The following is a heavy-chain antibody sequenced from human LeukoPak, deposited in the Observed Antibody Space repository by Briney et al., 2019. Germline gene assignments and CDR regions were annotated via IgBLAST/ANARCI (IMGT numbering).Heavy chain of an antibody. CDR2: ISSNGGST. Sequence: GGSLRLSCAASGFTFSSYAMHWVRQAPGKGLEYVSAISSNGGSTYYANSVKGRFTISRDNSKNTLYLQMGSLRAEDMAVYYCARATSQQLWFRKWGQGTLVTVSS. V-gene: IGHV3-64*01. D-gene: IGHD5-18*01. CDR3: ARATSQQLWFRK. J-gene: IGHJ4*02. CDR1: GFTFSSYA.